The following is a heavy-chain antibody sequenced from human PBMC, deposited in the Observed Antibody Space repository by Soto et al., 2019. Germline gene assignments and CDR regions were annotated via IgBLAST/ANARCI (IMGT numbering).Heavy chain of an antibody. D-gene: IGHD3-22*01. CDR2: IDPKSGGT. Sequence: QVQLIQSGAEVKKPGASVTVSCKASGYSFTGHYMHWVRQAPGQGLEWMGWIDPKSGGTKYAQKFQDRVTMTTDTSISTAYMDLSGLRSDDTAVYYCSRDYVKSGYDYFDPWGQGTLVTVSS. V-gene: IGHV1-2*02. J-gene: IGHJ5*02. CDR1: GYSFTGHY. CDR3: SRDYVKSGYDYFDP.